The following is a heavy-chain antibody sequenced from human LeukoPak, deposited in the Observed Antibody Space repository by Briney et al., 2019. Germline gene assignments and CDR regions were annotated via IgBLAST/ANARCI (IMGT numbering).Heavy chain of an antibody. CDR1: GYSFTSYW. V-gene: IGHV5-51*01. CDR2: IYPGDSDA. Sequence: GESLKISCKGSGYSFTSYWIGWVRQVPGKGLKWMGIIYPGDSDARYSPSFQGQVTISADKSISTAYLQWSSLKASDTAMYYRSRRRYLYRGGFYPFDYWGQGTLVTVSS. J-gene: IGHJ4*02. D-gene: IGHD3-16*02. CDR3: SRRRYLYRGGFYPFDY.